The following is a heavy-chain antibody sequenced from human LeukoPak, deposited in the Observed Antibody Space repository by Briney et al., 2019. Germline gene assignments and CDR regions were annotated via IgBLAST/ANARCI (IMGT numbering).Heavy chain of an antibody. CDR3: AREKSRRGSLQYNGGFDY. CDR1: GFTFSSYA. Sequence: GCLRLSCAASGFTFSSYAMHWGRQAPGKGLEWVAVISYVGSNKYYADSVRGRFTISRENSKSTLYMQMKTLRAEDTAVYYCAREKSRRGSLQYNGGFDYWGQGTLVSVSS. J-gene: IGHJ4*02. CDR2: ISYVGSNK. V-gene: IGHV3-30-3*01. D-gene: IGHD5-24*01.